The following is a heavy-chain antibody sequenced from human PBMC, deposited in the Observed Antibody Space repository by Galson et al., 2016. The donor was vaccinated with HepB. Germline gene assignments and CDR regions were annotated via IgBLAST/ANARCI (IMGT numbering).Heavy chain of an antibody. Sequence: SLRLSCAASGFSFSTYAMHWVRQAPGKGLEWVALISYDGSYSSYADSVKGRFTISRDNSKKTLYLQMNSLRAEDTAVYYCAKVPSRVRRFWGQGTMATVPS. CDR1: GFSFSTYA. CDR2: ISYDGSYS. J-gene: IGHJ3*01. CDR3: AKVPSRVRRF. V-gene: IGHV3-30*18. D-gene: IGHD3-10*01.